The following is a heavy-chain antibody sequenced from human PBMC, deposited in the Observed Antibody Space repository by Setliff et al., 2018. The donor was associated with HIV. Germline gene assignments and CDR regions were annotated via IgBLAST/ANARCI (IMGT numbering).Heavy chain of an antibody. CDR3: ARDAGGSVGNYYFDY. Sequence: PSETLSLTCTVSGGSISGGGYYWSWSRQHPGKGLDWIGNIYDIGNNDYNPSLKSRVTISIDTSKNQFSLKLSSVTAADTAIYYCARDAGGSVGNYYFDYWGQGTLVTVSS. V-gene: IGHV4-31*03. CDR1: GGSISGGGYY. CDR2: IYDIGNN. D-gene: IGHD2-15*01. J-gene: IGHJ4*02.